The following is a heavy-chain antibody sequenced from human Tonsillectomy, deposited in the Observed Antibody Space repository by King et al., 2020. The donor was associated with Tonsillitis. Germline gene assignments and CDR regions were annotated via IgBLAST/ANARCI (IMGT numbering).Heavy chain of an antibody. V-gene: IGHV5-51*01. CDR1: GYSFTDYW. J-gene: IGHJ6*03. Sequence: VQLVESGAEVKMPGESLKISCKGSGYSFTDYWIGWVRQVPGEGLEWMGIIYPGDSDTRYSPFFQGQVTISADKSISTAYLQWSSLKASDTAMYYCARHEKYYYDSSGYMDVWGKGTTVTVSS. CDR3: ARHEKYYYDSSGYMDV. CDR2: IYPGDSDT. D-gene: IGHD3-22*01.